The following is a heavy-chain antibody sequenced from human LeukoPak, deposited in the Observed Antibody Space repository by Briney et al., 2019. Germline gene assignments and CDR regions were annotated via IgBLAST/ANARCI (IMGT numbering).Heavy chain of an antibody. J-gene: IGHJ4*02. D-gene: IGHD1-26*01. CDR3: ARENSGSYYQFDC. CDR1: GFTFSSYA. Sequence: GGSLRLSCAASGFTFSSYAMGWVRQAPGKGLEWVSSISSSTSYIYYADSVKGRFTISRDNAKNSLYLQMNSLRPEDTAVYYCARENSGSYYQFDCWGQGTLVTVSS. V-gene: IGHV3-21*01. CDR2: ISSSTSYI.